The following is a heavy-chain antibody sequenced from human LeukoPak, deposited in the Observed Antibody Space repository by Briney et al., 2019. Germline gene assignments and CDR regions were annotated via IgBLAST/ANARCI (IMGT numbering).Heavy chain of an antibody. J-gene: IGHJ4*02. CDR1: GFTFSTYA. CDR3: AKWKYGSDFGYFDY. D-gene: IGHD3-10*01. Sequence: GGSLRLSCAVSGFTFSTYAMSWVRQAPGKGLEWVSAISGSGGGTYYADSVKGRFTISRDNSMNTLYLQMNSLRAEDTAVYYCAKWKYGSDFGYFDYWGQGTLVTVSS. V-gene: IGHV3-23*01. CDR2: ISGSGGGT.